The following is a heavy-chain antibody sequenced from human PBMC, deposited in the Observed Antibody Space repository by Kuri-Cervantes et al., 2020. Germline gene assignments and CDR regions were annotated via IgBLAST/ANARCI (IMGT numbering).Heavy chain of an antibody. CDR2: INPNGGST. V-gene: IGHV1-46*01. D-gene: IGHD3-10*01. J-gene: IGHJ5*02. Sequence: ASVKVSCKASGYTFTSYYMHWVRQAPGQGLEWMGIINPNGGSTSYAQKFQGRVTMTRDTSTSTVYMELSSLRSEDTAVYYCARGRMVRGAKPLSWFDPWGQGTLVTVSS. CDR3: ARGRMVRGAKPLSWFDP. CDR1: GYTFTSYY.